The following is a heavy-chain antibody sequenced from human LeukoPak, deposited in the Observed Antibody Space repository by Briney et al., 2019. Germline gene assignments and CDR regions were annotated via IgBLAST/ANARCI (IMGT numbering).Heavy chain of an antibody. J-gene: IGHJ6*03. CDR3: ASLLNYYDSSGYSYYYYMDV. CDR2: IYTSGST. D-gene: IGHD3-22*01. Sequence: PSETLSLTCTVSGGSISSGSYYWSWIRQPAGKGLEWIGRIYTSGSTNYNSSLQSRATISVDTSKNQFSLKLSSVTAADTAVYYCASLLNYYDSSGYSYYYYMDVWGKGTTVTVSS. V-gene: IGHV4-61*02. CDR1: GGSISSGSYY.